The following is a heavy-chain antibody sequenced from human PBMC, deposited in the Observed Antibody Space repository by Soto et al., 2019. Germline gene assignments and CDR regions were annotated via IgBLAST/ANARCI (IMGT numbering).Heavy chain of an antibody. CDR2: IIPIFGTA. J-gene: IGHJ3*02. V-gene: IGHV1-69*13. CDR1: GGTFSSYA. D-gene: IGHD3-10*01. CDR3: ARGYYGSGSHFGVFDI. Sequence: SVKVSCKASGGTFSSYAISWVRQAPGQGLEWMGGIIPIFGTANYAQKFQGRVTITADESTSTAYMELSSLRSEDTAVYYCARGYYGSGSHFGVFDIWGQGTMATVSS.